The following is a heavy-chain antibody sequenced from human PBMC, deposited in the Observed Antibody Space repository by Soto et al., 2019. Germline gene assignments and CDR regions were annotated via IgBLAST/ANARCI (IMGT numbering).Heavy chain of an antibody. D-gene: IGHD2-2*01. CDR1: GYTFTSYG. CDR3: AIRYCSSTSCPPYIDP. J-gene: IGHJ5*02. CDR2: ISAYNGNT. V-gene: IGHV1-18*01. Sequence: ASVKVSCKAAGYTFTSYGISWVRQAPGQGLEWMGWISAYNGNTNYAQKLQGRVTMTTDTSTSTAYMELRSLRSDDTAVYYCAIRYCSSTSCPPYIDPWGQGTLVPVSS.